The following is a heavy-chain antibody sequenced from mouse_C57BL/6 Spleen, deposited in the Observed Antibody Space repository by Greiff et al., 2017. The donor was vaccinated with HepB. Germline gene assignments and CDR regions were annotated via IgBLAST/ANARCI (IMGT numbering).Heavy chain of an antibody. D-gene: IGHD1-1*01. CDR2: IYPRSGNT. Sequence: QVQLQQSGAELARPGASVKLSCKASGYTFTSYGISWVKQRTGQGLEWIGEIYPRSGNTYYKEKFKGKATLTADKSSSTAYMELRSLTSEDSAVYFCARDYGSSYYFDYWGQGTTLTVSS. V-gene: IGHV1-81*01. CDR3: ARDYGSSYYFDY. J-gene: IGHJ2*01. CDR1: GYTFTSYG.